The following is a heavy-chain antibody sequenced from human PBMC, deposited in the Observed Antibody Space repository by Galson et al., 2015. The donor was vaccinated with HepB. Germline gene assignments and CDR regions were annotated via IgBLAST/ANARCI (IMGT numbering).Heavy chain of an antibody. CDR2: MNPNDGYT. J-gene: IGHJ5*02. CDR1: GYTFTSYD. D-gene: IGHD6-13*01. CDR3: AKDLTAAAGTDVLYNWFDP. V-gene: IGHV1-8*01. Sequence: SVKVSCKASGYTFTSYDINWVRQATGQGLEWMGWMNPNDGYTGYAQMFQGRVTMTRNTSISTAYMELSSLRSDDTAVYYCAKDLTAAAGTDVLYNWFDPWGQGTLVTVSS.